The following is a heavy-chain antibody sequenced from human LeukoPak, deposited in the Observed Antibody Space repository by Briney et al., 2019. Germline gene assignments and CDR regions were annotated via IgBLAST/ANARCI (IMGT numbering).Heavy chain of an antibody. CDR3: ATLEIAAAGTSDFDY. CDR2: IYHSGST. CDR1: GGSISSYY. D-gene: IGHD6-13*01. V-gene: IGHV4-59*12. J-gene: IGHJ4*02. Sequence: SETLSLTCTVSGGSISSYYWSWIRQPPGKGLEWIGSIYHSGSTYYNPSLKSRVTISLDTSKNQFSLKLSSVTAADTAVYYCATLEIAAAGTSDFDYWGQGTLVTVSS.